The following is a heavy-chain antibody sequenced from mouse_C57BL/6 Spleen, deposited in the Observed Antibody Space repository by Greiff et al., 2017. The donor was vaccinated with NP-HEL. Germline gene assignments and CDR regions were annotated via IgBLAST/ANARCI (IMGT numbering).Heavy chain of an antibody. V-gene: IGHV1-52*01. D-gene: IGHD1-1*01. CDR3: ARWGVYYGSSYGYFDV. Sequence: VQLQQPGAELVRPGSSVKLSCKASGYTFTSYWMHWVKQRPIQGLEWIGNIDPSDSETHYNQKFKDKATLTVDKSSSTAYMQLSSLTSEDSAVYYCARWGVYYGSSYGYFDVWGTGTTVTVSS. CDR2: IDPSDSET. CDR1: GYTFTSYW. J-gene: IGHJ1*03.